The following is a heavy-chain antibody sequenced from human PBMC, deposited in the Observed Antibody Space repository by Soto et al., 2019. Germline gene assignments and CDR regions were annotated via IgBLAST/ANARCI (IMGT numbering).Heavy chain of an antibody. CDR1: GFTFSSYA. CDR2: ISYDGSNK. Sequence: GGSLRLSCAASGFTFSSYAMHWVRQAPGKGLEWVAVISYDGSNKYYADSVKGRFTISRDNSKNTLYLQMNSLSAEDTAVYYCARSPTVSYYFDYWGQGTLVTVSS. D-gene: IGHD4-17*01. V-gene: IGHV3-30-3*01. CDR3: ARSPTVSYYFDY. J-gene: IGHJ4*02.